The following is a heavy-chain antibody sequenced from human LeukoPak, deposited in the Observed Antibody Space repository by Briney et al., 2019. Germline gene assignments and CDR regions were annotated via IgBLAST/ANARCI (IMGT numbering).Heavy chain of an antibody. J-gene: IGHJ4*02. CDR1: GFTFDDYG. CDR2: INWNGGST. V-gene: IGHV3-20*04. CDR3: ARDLMGIAYRGAFYY. Sequence: GGSLRLSCAASGFTFDDYGMSWVRQAPGKGLEWVSGINWNGGSTGYADSVKGRFTISRDNAKNSLYLQMNSLRAEDTALYYCARDLMGIAYRGAFYYWGQGTLVTVSS. D-gene: IGHD6-13*01.